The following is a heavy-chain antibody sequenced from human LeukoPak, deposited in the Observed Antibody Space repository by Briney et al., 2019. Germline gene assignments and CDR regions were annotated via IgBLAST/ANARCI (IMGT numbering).Heavy chain of an antibody. CDR2: MNPNSGNT. V-gene: IGHV1-8*03. Sequence: ASVKVSCKASGCTFTSYDINWVRQATGQGLEWMGWMNPNSGNTGYAQKFQGRVTITRNTSISTAYMELSSLRSEDTAMYYCARQSGDYSYYYYMDVWGKGTTVTISS. CDR3: ARQSGDYSYYYYMDV. J-gene: IGHJ6*03. D-gene: IGHD2-21*02. CDR1: GCTFTSYD.